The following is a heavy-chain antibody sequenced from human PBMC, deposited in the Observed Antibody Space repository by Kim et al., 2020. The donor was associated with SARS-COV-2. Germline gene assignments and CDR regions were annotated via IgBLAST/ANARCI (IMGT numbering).Heavy chain of an antibody. CDR3: ARDWTYYDFRSGFSSGGNAMDV. CDR1: GGTFRSYG. D-gene: IGHD3-3*01. V-gene: IGHV1-69*13. CDR2: IIPMFGTP. J-gene: IGHJ6*02. Sequence: SVKVSCKASGGTFRSYGISWLRQAPGQGLEWMGGIIPMFGTPNYAQKFQGRVTITADESTSTAYVELSSLRSEDTALYYCARDWTYYDFRSGFSSGGNAMDVWGQGTTVIVSS.